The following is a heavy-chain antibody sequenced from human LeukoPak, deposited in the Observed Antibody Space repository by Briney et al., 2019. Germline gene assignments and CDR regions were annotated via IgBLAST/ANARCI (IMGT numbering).Heavy chain of an antibody. J-gene: IGHJ4*02. CDR1: GYTFSNYD. V-gene: IGHV1-8*01. CDR2: MNPNSGRR. D-gene: IGHD3-16*02. CDR3: ARGLRSDY. Sequence: GASVKVSCKASGYTFSNYDINWVRQAPAHGLEWMGWMNPNSGRRVYAQKFQGRVTVTRNSSINTAYMELTSLRSDDTAVYYCARGLRSDYWGQGTLVTVSS.